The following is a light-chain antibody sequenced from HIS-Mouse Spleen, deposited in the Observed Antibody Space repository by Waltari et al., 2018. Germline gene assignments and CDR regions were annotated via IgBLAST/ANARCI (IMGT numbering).Light chain of an antibody. CDR3: SSYSSSSTLFYV. CDR1: SSDVGGYNY. J-gene: IGLJ1*01. Sequence: QSALTQPASVSGSPGQSITISCTGTSSDVGGYNYVSWYQQNPGKAPNHMIYGVSNRPPGVSNRFSGSKSGNTASLTISGLQAEDEADYYCSSYSSSSTLFYVFGTGTKVTVL. V-gene: IGLV2-14*01. CDR2: GVS.